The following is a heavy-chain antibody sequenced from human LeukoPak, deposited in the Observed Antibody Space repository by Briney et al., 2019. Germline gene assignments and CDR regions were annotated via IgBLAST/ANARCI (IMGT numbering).Heavy chain of an antibody. Sequence: ASVKASCKASGYTFTSYAMHWVRQAPGQRPEWMGWINAGNGNTRYSQKFQGRVTITRDTSASTAYMELSSLRSEDTAVYYCAVPGDYYDSSGYYYWGRGTLVTVSS. CDR2: INAGNGNT. CDR3: AVPGDYYDSSGYYY. D-gene: IGHD3-22*01. J-gene: IGHJ4*02. CDR1: GYTFTSYA. V-gene: IGHV1-3*01.